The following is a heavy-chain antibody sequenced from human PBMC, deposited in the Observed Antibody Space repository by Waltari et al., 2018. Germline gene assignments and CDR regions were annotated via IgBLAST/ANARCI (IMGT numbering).Heavy chain of an antibody. V-gene: IGHV3-23*03. CDR1: GLTFISSA. CDR3: AKEYYYDSSGPDY. Sequence: EVQLLESGGGLVQPGGSLRLSCAASGLTFISSAMSWVRQAPGKWREWVSVIYSGSSTYYADSVKGRFTITRDNSKNTLYRQMNSLRAEDTAVYYCAKEYYYDSSGPDYWGQGTLVTVSS. D-gene: IGHD3-22*01. CDR2: IYSGSST. J-gene: IGHJ4*02.